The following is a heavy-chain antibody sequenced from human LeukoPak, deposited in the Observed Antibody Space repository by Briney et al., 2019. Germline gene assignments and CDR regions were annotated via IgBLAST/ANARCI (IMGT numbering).Heavy chain of an antibody. Sequence: GGSLRLSCAASGFTFSSYAMHWVRQAPGKGLEWVAVISYDGSNKYYADSVKGRFTISRDNSKNTLYLQMNSLRGDDTGMYFCAKDSSSSNPYFGLDVWGQGTTVTVSS. J-gene: IGHJ6*02. V-gene: IGHV3-30-3*01. CDR2: ISYDGSNK. CDR3: AKDSSSSNPYFGLDV. CDR1: GFTFSSYA. D-gene: IGHD6-13*01.